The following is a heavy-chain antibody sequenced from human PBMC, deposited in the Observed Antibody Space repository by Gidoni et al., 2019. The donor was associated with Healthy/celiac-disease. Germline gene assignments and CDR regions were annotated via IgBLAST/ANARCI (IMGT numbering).Heavy chain of an antibody. CDR1: GFTFSSYS. CDR3: ARDLGNLSEDIVVVPADLDY. J-gene: IGHJ4*02. D-gene: IGHD2-2*01. V-gene: IGHV3-48*01. CDR2: ISSSSSTI. Sequence: EVQLVESGGGLVQPGGSLRLSCAASGFTFSSYSMHWVRQAPGKGLEWVSYISSSSSTIYYADSVKGRFTISRDNAKNSLYLQMNSLRAEDTAVYYCARDLGNLSEDIVVVPADLDYWGQGTLVTVSS.